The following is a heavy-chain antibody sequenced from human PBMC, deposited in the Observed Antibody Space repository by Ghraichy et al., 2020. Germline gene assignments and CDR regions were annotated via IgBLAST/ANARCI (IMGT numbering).Heavy chain of an antibody. V-gene: IGHV3-74*01. J-gene: IGHJ6*03. CDR1: GFTFSSYW. CDR2: INSDGSST. CDR3: ARGTYYYDSSGQAYYYYYMDV. D-gene: IGHD3-22*01. Sequence: GGSLRLSCAASGFTFSSYWMHWVRQAPGKGLVWVSRINSDGSSTSYADSVKGRFTISRDNAKNTLYLQMNSLRAEDTAVYYCARGTYYYDSSGQAYYYYYMDVWGKGTTVTVSS.